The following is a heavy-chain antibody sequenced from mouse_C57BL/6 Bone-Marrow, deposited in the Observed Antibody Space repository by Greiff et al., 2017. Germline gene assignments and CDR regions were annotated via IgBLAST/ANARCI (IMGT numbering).Heavy chain of an antibody. CDR1: GYAFSSSW. Sequence: QVQLKQSGPELVKPGASVKISCKASGYAFSSSWMNWVKQRPGKGLEWIGRIYPGHGDPTYNGKFKGKATLTADKSSSPAYMQLSSLTSEYSAFYFCARQGSSLAWFAYWGQGTLVTVSA. J-gene: IGHJ3*01. CDR2: IYPGHGDP. CDR3: ARQGSSLAWFAY. D-gene: IGHD1-1*01. V-gene: IGHV1-82*01.